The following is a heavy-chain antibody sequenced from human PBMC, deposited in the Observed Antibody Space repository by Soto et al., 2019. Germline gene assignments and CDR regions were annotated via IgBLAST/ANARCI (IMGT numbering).Heavy chain of an antibody. J-gene: IGHJ4*02. D-gene: IGHD3-10*01. Sequence: PGGSLRLSCAASGFTFSSYWMHRVRQAPGKGLVWVSHINSDGSSTRYADSVTGRFTISRDNAKNTLYLQMNSLRAEDTAVYYCARDKLWFGELVDYWGQGTLVTVSS. CDR1: GFTFSSYW. CDR3: ARDKLWFGELVDY. CDR2: INSDGSST. V-gene: IGHV3-74*01.